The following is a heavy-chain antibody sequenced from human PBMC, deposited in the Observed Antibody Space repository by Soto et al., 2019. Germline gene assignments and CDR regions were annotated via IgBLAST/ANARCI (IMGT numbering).Heavy chain of an antibody. CDR3: ARVGTLNWLDP. CDR2: IYYDGTT. V-gene: IGHV4-39*01. J-gene: IGHJ5*02. Sequence: QLHLQESGPGLVKPSETLSLTCAVSGGSISISTSYYWAWTRQPPGKGLEWIGHIYYDGTTYYNPSFRSRVTFSVDTSKNQFSLKLTSVTASDTAVYYCARVGTLNWLDPWGQGTLVTVSS. CDR1: GGSISISTSYY.